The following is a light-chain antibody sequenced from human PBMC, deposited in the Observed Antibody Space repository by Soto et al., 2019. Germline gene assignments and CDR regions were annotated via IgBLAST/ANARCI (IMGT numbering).Light chain of an antibody. CDR2: AAS. CDR3: QKYNSAPRT. CDR1: QSIVTY. Sequence: DIQMTQSTSSLSASVGDRVTITCRASQSIVTYLNWYLQKPGKAPKLLIYAASNLQSGVPSRFSGSGSGTDFTLTISSLQPEDVATYYCQKYNSAPRTFGQGTKVDIK. J-gene: IGKJ1*01. V-gene: IGKV1-27*01.